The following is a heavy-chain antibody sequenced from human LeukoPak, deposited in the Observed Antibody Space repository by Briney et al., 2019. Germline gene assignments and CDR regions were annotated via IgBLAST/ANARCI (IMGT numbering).Heavy chain of an antibody. Sequence: GGSLRLSCAASGFTFSSYSVNWVRQAPGKGLEWVSSISSSSSYIYYADSVKGRFTISRDNAKNSLYLQMNSLRAEDTAVYYCAVGIAAAGTYYYYYGMDVWGQGTTVTVSS. J-gene: IGHJ6*02. D-gene: IGHD6-13*01. CDR3: AVGIAAAGTYYYYYGMDV. CDR2: ISSSSSYI. V-gene: IGHV3-21*01. CDR1: GFTFSSYS.